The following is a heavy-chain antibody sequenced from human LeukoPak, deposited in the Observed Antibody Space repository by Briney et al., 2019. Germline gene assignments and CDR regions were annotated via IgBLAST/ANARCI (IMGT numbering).Heavy chain of an antibody. V-gene: IGHV3-66*01. CDR1: GFTFSSYA. D-gene: IGHD5-18*01. CDR2: IYSGGST. Sequence: GGSLRLSCAASGFTFSSYAMSWVRQAPGKGLEWVSVIYSGGSTYYADSVKGRFTISRDNSKNTLYLQMNSLRAEDTAVYYCRGGYSYGYSNYWGQGTLVTVSS. CDR3: RGGYSYGYSNY. J-gene: IGHJ4*02.